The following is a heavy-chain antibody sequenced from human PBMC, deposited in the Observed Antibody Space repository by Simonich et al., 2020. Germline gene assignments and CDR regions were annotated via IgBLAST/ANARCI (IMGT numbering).Heavy chain of an antibody. CDR1: GGSISSYY. V-gene: IGHV4-59*08. J-gene: IGHJ6*02. CDR2: FYYSGRT. Sequence: QVQLQESGPGLVKPSETLSLTCTVSGGSISSYYWSWIRQPPGKGLEWIGYFYYSGRTNYNPTLKSRVTISVDTSKNQFSLKLSSVTAADTAGYYCARSLGYYYYYYGMDVWGQWTTVTVSS. CDR3: ARSLGYYYYYYGMDV. D-gene: IGHD1-26*01.